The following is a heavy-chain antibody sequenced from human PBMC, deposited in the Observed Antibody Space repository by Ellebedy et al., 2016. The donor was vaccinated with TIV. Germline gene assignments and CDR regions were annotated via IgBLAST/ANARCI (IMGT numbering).Heavy chain of an antibody. D-gene: IGHD4-17*01. V-gene: IGHV4-34*01. CDR2: INHSGST. Sequence: SETLSLXCAVYGGSFSGYYWSWIRQPPGKGLEWIGEINHSGSTNYNPSLKSRVTISVDTSKNQFSLKLSSVTAADTAVYYCARATVTTWINYYYYYMDVWGKGTTVTVSS. CDR1: GGSFSGYY. J-gene: IGHJ6*03. CDR3: ARATVTTWINYYYYYMDV.